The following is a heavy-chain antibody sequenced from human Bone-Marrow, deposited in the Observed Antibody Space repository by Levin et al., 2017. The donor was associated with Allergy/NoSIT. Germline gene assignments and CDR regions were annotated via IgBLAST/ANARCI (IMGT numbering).Heavy chain of an antibody. CDR2: IYPGDSDT. D-gene: IGHD3-22*01. CDR3: ARRSQNYESTLETFDL. Sequence: PGESLKISCQGSGYSFSTHWVGWVRQMPGKGLEWMGIIYPGDSDTKYGPSFEGQVTFSVDKSITTAYLQWSSLKVSDTAMYYCARRSQNYESTLETFDLWGQGTMVTVSS. J-gene: IGHJ3*01. CDR1: GYSFSTHW. V-gene: IGHV5-51*01.